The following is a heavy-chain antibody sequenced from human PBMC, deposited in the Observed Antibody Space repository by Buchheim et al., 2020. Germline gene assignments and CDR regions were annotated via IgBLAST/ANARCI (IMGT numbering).Heavy chain of an antibody. Sequence: QLQLQGSGSGLVKPSQTLSLTCAVSGGSISSGGYSWSWIRQPPGKGLEWIGYIYHSGSTYYNPSLKSRVTISVDRSKNQFSLKLSSVTAADTAVYYCARGAATDNWFDPWGQGTL. CDR3: ARGAATDNWFDP. V-gene: IGHV4-30-2*01. CDR1: GGSISSGGYS. J-gene: IGHJ5*02. CDR2: IYHSGST. D-gene: IGHD2-15*01.